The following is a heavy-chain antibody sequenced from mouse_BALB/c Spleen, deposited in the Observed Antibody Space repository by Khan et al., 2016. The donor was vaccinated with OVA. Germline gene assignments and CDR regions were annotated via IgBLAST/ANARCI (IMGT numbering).Heavy chain of an antibody. D-gene: IGHD2-1*01. Sequence: QIQLVQSGAELAKPGASVKMSCSASGYTFTTYWMHWVKQRPGQGLEWIGYINPSTGYTAYNQKFKDKATLTAEKSSSTAYMQLNSLTSDDAAVYYCGRRGLYGILAYWGQGTLVTVSA. CDR3: GRRGLYGILAY. CDR1: GYTFTTYW. J-gene: IGHJ3*01. V-gene: IGHV1-7*01. CDR2: INPSTGYT.